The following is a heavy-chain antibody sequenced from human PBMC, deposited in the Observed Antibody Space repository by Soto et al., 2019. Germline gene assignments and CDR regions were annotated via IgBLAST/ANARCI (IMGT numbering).Heavy chain of an antibody. CDR1: GYTFTTHA. V-gene: IGHV1-3*01. CDR2: ITAGTGST. D-gene: IGHD2-8*02. J-gene: IGHJ4*02. Sequence: QVQLVQSGTEVKKPGASVGLSCKTSGYTFTTHARRWVRPAPGQSLAGLGWITAGTGSTRYEQTLKGRVTLSKDTAPSTAYIEMNSLIIEDTAVYCCAREFSGGTYCGQGTLVSVSS. CDR3: AREFSGGTY.